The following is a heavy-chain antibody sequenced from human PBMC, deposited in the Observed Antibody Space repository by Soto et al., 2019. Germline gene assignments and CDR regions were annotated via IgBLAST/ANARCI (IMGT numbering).Heavy chain of an antibody. CDR3: AGRPAGEGNWFDP. D-gene: IGHD2-2*01. CDR1: GASMSSYY. V-gene: IGHV4-59*01. CDR2: IFHSGRS. Sequence: SETLSLTCNVSGASMSSYYWSWVRQPPGKGLEWIGYIFHSGRSNYSPSIKSRVTISIQTSRNQFSLRLRFLTVADTAENYCAGRPAGEGNWFDPWGQGTLVTVSS. J-gene: IGHJ5*02.